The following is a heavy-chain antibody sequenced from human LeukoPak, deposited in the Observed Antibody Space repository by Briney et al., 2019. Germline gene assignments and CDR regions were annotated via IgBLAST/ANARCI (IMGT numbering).Heavy chain of an antibody. CDR3: ARVAPYYYDSSGYLNWFDP. D-gene: IGHD3-22*01. Sequence: SQTLSLTCAVSGGSISSGGYSWSWIRQPPGKGLEWIGYIYHSGSTYYNPSLKSRVTISVDRSKNQSSLKLSSVTAADTAVYYCARVAPYYYDSSGYLNWFDPWGQGTLVTVSS. V-gene: IGHV4-30-2*01. CDR2: IYHSGST. J-gene: IGHJ5*02. CDR1: GGSISSGGYS.